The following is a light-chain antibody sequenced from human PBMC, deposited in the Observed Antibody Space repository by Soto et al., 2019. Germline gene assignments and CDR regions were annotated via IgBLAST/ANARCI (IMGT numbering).Light chain of an antibody. CDR3: ISYAGSNNWV. V-gene: IGLV2-8*01. Sequence: QSALTQPPSASGSPGQSVPISCTGTSSDVGDYTYVSWYQQHPGKAPKLMIYEVSKRPSGVPDRFSGSKSGNTASLTVSGLQAEDEADYYCISYAGSNNWVFGGGTKLTVL. CDR2: EVS. J-gene: IGLJ3*02. CDR1: SSDVGDYTY.